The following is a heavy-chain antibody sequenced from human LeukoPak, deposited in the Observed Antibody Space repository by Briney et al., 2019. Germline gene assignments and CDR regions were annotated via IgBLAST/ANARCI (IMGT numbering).Heavy chain of an antibody. J-gene: IGHJ6*02. D-gene: IGHD6-13*01. V-gene: IGHV4-39*07. CDR2: MYHSRNP. CDR1: GDSISSSSYY. CDR3: ARVGYSSSWYWYYYYGMDV. Sequence: SETLSLTCTVSGDSISSSSYYWAWIRQPPGKGLEWIGSMYHSRNPYYNPSLKSRVTMSVDTSKNQFSLKLSSVTAADTAVYYCARVGYSSSWYWYYYYGMDVWGQGTTVTVSS.